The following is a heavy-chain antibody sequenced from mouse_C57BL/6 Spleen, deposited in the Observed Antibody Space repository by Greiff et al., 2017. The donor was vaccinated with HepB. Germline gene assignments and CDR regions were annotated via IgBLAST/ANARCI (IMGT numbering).Heavy chain of an antibody. J-gene: IGHJ1*03. CDR2: INYDGSST. V-gene: IGHV5-16*01. D-gene: IGHD1-2*01. Sequence: EVNVVESEGGLVQPGSSMKLSCTASGFTFSDYYMAWVRQVPEKGLEWVANINYDGSSTYYLDSLKSRFIISRDSAKNILYLQMSSLKSEDTATYYGARGPHYDGYFDVWGTGTTVTVSS. CDR1: GFTFSDYY. CDR3: ARGPHYDGYFDV.